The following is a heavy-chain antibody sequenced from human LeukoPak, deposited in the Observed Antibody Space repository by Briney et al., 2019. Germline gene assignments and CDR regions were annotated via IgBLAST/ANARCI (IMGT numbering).Heavy chain of an antibody. J-gene: IGHJ5*02. CDR2: IDHSGST. V-gene: IGHV4-34*01. CDR3: ARGPIVVVPAARGWFDP. CDR1: GGSLSNYY. Sequence: SETLSLTCAVYGGSLSNYYWSWIRQPPGKGLEWIGEIDHSGSTNYNPSLKSRVTISVDTSKNQFSLKLSSVTAADTAVYYCARGPIVVVPAARGWFDPWGQGTLVTVSS. D-gene: IGHD2-2*01.